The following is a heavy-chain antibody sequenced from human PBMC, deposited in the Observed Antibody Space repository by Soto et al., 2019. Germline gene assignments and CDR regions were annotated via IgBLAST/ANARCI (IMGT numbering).Heavy chain of an antibody. J-gene: IGHJ3*02. CDR1: GGTFSSYT. CDR3: ARVVWESGSYYEFAFDI. CDR2: IIPILGIA. V-gene: IGHV1-69*02. D-gene: IGHD1-26*01. Sequence: QVQLVQSGAEVKKPGSSVKVSCKSSGGTFSSYTISWVRQAPGQGLEWMGRIIPILGIANYAQKFQGRVTITADKSTRTAYMELSSLRSEDTAVYYCARVVWESGSYYEFAFDIWGQVTMVTVSS.